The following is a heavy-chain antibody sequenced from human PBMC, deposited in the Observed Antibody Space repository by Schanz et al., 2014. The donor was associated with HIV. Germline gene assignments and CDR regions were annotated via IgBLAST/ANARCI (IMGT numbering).Heavy chain of an antibody. CDR1: GFTFSDYY. J-gene: IGHJ5*02. CDR3: VRDQGTTWISGGNWFDP. CDR2: ISSGGTTI. Sequence: QVQLVESGGGLVKAGGSLRLSCAASGFTFSDYYMNWIRQAPGKGLEGVSYISSGGTTIYYADSVKGRFTVSRDNSKNTNTLYLQMNSLRAEDTAVYYCVRDQGTTWISGGNWFDPWGQGTLVTVSS. D-gene: IGHD1-1*01. V-gene: IGHV3-11*04.